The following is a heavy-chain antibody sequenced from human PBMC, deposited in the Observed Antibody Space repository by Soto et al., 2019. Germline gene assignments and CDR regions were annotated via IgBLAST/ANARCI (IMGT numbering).Heavy chain of an antibody. Sequence: GGSLRLSCAASGFTFSSYAMSWVRQAPGKGLEWVSAISGSGGSTYYADSVKGRFTISGDNSKNTLYLQMNSLRAEDTAVYYCAKDGSLLRYFDRLPAFDIWGQGTLVTVSS. V-gene: IGHV3-23*01. CDR3: AKDGSLLRYFDRLPAFDI. D-gene: IGHD3-9*01. CDR1: GFTFSSYA. CDR2: ISGSGGST. J-gene: IGHJ3*02.